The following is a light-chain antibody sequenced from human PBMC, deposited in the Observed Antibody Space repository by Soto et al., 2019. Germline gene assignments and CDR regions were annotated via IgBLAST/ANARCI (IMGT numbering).Light chain of an antibody. V-gene: IGKV1-39*01. CDR3: QQNYSPPLT. CDR1: QNINRR. CDR2: AAS. Sequence: RIPLSPSSLSAAVVDRGTLTSRASQNINRRLDWYQQQPGKAPKLLIFAASSLQRGLPSRFSGSGSGTDFSLTISSLQPEDFATYYCQQNYSPPLTFGQGTRLEIK. J-gene: IGKJ5*01.